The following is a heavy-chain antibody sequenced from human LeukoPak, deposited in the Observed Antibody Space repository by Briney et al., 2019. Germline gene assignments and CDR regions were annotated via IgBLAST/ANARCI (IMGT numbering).Heavy chain of an antibody. CDR3: ASGGGRDGYNLIDY. D-gene: IGHD5-24*01. CDR1: GGSISSYY. CDR2: IYYSGST. Sequence: SETLSLTCTVSGGSISSYYWSWIRQPPGKGLEWIGYIYYSGSTNYNPSLKSRVTISVDTSKNQFYLKLSPVTAADTAVYYCASGGGRDGYNLIDYWGQGTLVTVSS. J-gene: IGHJ4*02. V-gene: IGHV4-59*08.